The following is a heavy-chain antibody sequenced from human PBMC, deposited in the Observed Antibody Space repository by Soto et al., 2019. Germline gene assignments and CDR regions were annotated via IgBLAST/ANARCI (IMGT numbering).Heavy chain of an antibody. Sequence: PGGSLRLSCAASGFTVSSNYMSWVRQAPGKGLEWVSVIYSGGSTYYADSVNGRFTISRDNSKNTLYLQMNSLRAEDTAVYYCARGLQLRYFDWSFDYWGQGTLVTVSS. CDR1: GFTVSSNY. CDR3: ARGLQLRYFDWSFDY. D-gene: IGHD3-9*01. J-gene: IGHJ4*02. CDR2: IYSGGST. V-gene: IGHV3-53*01.